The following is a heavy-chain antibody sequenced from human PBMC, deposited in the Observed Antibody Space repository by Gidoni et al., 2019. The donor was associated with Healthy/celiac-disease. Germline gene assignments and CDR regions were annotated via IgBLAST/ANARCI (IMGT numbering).Heavy chain of an antibody. CDR3: ARIVVVPAADTNAYNWFDP. D-gene: IGHD2-2*01. CDR2: ST. J-gene: IGHJ5*02. Sequence: STYYNPSLKSRVTISVDTSKNQFSLKLSSVTAADTAVYYCARIVVVPAADTNAYNWFDPWGQGTLVTVSS. V-gene: IGHV4-39*01.